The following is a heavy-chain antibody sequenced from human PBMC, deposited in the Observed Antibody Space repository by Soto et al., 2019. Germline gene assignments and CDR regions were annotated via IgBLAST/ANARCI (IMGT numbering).Heavy chain of an antibody. CDR1: GFTFSSYA. V-gene: IGHV3-23*01. Sequence: GGSLRLSCAASGFTFSSYAMSWVRQAPGKGLEWVSAISGSGGSTYYADSVKGRFTISRDNSKNTLYLQMNSLRAEDTAVYYCAKYATELLWFGELLSWFDPWGQGTLVTVSS. D-gene: IGHD3-10*01. J-gene: IGHJ5*02. CDR3: AKYATELLWFGELLSWFDP. CDR2: ISGSGGST.